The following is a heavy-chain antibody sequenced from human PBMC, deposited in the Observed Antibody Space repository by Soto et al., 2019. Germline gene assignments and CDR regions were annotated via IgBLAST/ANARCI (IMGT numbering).Heavy chain of an antibody. CDR2: IYYSGST. Sequence: SETLSLTCTVSGGSISSGYYYWSWIRQPPGKGLEWIGYIYYSGSTYYNPSLKSRVTISVDTSKNQFSLKLSSVTAADTAVYYCARVGVVDTAMTHFDYWGQGTLVTVSS. CDR1: GGSISSGYYY. J-gene: IGHJ4*02. D-gene: IGHD5-18*01. CDR3: ARVGVVDTAMTHFDY. V-gene: IGHV4-30-4*01.